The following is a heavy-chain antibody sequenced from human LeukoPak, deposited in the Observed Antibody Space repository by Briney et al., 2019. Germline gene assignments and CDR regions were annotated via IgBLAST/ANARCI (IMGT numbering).Heavy chain of an antibody. Sequence: SETLSLTCTVSGGSISSYYWSWIRQPPGKGLEWIGYIYYSGSTNYNPSLKSRVTISVDTSKNQFSLKLSSVTAADTAVYYCARHSYSSGWYSYYFDYWGQGTLVTVSS. CDR1: GGSISSYY. CDR2: IYYSGST. D-gene: IGHD6-19*01. CDR3: ARHSYSSGWYSYYFDY. V-gene: IGHV4-59*08. J-gene: IGHJ4*02.